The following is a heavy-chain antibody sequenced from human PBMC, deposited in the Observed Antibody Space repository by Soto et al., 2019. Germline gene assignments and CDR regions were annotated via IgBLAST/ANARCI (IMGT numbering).Heavy chain of an antibody. Sequence: PWETLSLTCAVYGGSFSGYYWSWIRQPPGKGLEWVGEINHSGSTNYNPSLKSRVTIPVDTSKNQYSLKLSSVNAADTAVYYCARTRDDCGGDCGLDYWGQGTPLTVSS. CDR3: ARTRDDCGGDCGLDY. CDR2: INHSGST. CDR1: GGSFSGYY. V-gene: IGHV4-34*01. D-gene: IGHD2-21*02. J-gene: IGHJ4*02.